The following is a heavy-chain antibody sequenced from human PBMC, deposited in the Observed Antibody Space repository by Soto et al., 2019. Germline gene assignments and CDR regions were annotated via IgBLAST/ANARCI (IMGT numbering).Heavy chain of an antibody. Sequence: QVQLQQWGAGLLKPSETLSLTCAVYGGSFSGYYWTWIRQPPGKGLEWIGEINHSGTINFNPSLKSRLTISLDTSKKHVSLKLSSVTDADTAAYYCARADRTLVTSSSLDVWGQGTTVTVSS. CDR2: INHSGTI. V-gene: IGHV4-34*01. CDR3: ARADRTLVTSSSLDV. CDR1: GGSFSGYY. J-gene: IGHJ6*02. D-gene: IGHD2-21*02.